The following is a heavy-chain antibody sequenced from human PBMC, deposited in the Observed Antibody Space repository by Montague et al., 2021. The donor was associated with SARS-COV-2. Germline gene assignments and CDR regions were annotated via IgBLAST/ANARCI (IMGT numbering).Heavy chain of an antibody. V-gene: IGHV4-4*07. CDR1: GDSFTNHY. J-gene: IGHJ4*02. Sequence: SETLSLTCSVSGDSFTNHYWSWIRQPAGKGLEWIGRMHFTGKTNFSPFFSSRLTMSADTSKNQFSLKLTSATAADTAIYFCARDRFDFGAGRQGTIDFWGRGTLVTVSS. D-gene: IGHD3-10*01. CDR3: ARDRFDFGAGRQGTIDF. CDR2: MHFTGKT.